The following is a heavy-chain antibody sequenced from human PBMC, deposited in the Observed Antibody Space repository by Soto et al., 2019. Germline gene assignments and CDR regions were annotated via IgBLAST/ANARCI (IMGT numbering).Heavy chain of an antibody. Sequence: QITLKESGPTLVKPTQPLTLTCTFSGFSLSTSGVGVGWIRQPPGKALEWLALIYWNDDKRYSPSLKSRLTITKDSSKNQVVLTMTTMDPVDTATYYGAPGGSPGGWFAPWGQGTLVTVSS. CDR2: IYWNDDK. J-gene: IGHJ5*02. CDR1: GFSLSTSGVG. V-gene: IGHV2-5*01. CDR3: APGGSPGGWFAP. D-gene: IGHD1-26*01.